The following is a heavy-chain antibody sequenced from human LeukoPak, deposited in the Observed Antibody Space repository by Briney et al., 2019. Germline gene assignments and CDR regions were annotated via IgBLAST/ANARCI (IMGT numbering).Heavy chain of an antibody. CDR3: ARGDTMILDY. J-gene: IGHJ4*02. Sequence: ASETLSLTCTVSGGSISSYYWSWIRQPPGKGLDCIGYIYYSGSTNYNPSLKSRVTISVDTSKNQFSLKLSSVTAADTAVYYCARGDTMILDYWGQGTLVTVSS. CDR1: GGSISSYY. D-gene: IGHD3-22*01. CDR2: IYYSGST. V-gene: IGHV4-59*01.